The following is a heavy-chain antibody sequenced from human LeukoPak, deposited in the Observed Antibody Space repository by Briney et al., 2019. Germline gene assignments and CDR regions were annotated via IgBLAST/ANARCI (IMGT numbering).Heavy chain of an antibody. CDR2: TSTSGGSA. J-gene: IGHJ6*02. CDR1: GFTFSNNA. D-gene: IGHD1-14*01. Sequence: GGSLRLSCAASGFTFSNNAMSWVRQAPGKGLEWVSATSTSGGSAYYADSVKGRFTISRGNSKNTLYLQMNSLRAEDTAVYYCAKGTGNYYYYGMDVWGQGTTVTVSS. CDR3: AKGTGNYYYYGMDV. V-gene: IGHV3-23*01.